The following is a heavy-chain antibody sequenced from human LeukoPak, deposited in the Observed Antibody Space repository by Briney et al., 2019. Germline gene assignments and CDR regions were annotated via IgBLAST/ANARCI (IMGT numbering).Heavy chain of an antibody. V-gene: IGHV1-46*01. CDR2: INPSGGST. Sequence: VASVKVSCKASGYTSTSYYMHWVRQAPGQGLEWMGIINPSGGSTSYAQKFQGRVTMTRDTSTSTVYMELSSLRSEDTAVYYCARDGRAGTYGMDVWGKGTTVTASS. CDR1: GYTSTSYY. J-gene: IGHJ6*04. D-gene: IGHD2-15*01. CDR3: ARDGRAGTYGMDV.